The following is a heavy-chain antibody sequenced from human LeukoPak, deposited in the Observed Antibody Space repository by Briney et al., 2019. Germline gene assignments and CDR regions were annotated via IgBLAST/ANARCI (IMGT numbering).Heavy chain of an antibody. V-gene: IGHV4-61*01. D-gene: IGHD1-26*01. CDR1: GYSISSGYY. Sequence: SETLSLTCIVSGYSISSGYYWGWIRQPPGKGLEWIGYIYYSGSTNYNPSLKSRVTISVDTSKNQFSLKLSSVTAADTAVYYCARGRSYYGVYYYYYMDVWGKGTTVTVSS. J-gene: IGHJ6*03. CDR2: IYYSGST. CDR3: ARGRSYYGVYYYYYMDV.